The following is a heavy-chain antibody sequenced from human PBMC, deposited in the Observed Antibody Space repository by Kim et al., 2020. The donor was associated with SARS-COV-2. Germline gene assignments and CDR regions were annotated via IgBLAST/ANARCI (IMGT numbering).Heavy chain of an antibody. CDR2: MNPNSGNT. CDR1: GYTFSSYD. V-gene: IGHV1-8*01. CDR3: ARGVVAGTFYYYYYGMDV. J-gene: IGHJ6*02. Sequence: ASVKVSCKASGYTFSSYDINWVRQATGQGLEWMGWMNPNSGNTGYAQKFQGRVTMTRNTSISTAYMELSSLRSEDTAVYYCARGVVAGTFYYYYYGMDVWGPGTTVTVSS. D-gene: IGHD6-19*01.